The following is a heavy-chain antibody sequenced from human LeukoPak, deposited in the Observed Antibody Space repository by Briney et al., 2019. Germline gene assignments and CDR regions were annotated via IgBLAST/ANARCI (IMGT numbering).Heavy chain of an antibody. CDR3: AKALKVLDAFDI. Sequence: GGSLRLSCAASGFTFSSYGMHWVRQAPGKGLEWVAVISYDGSNKYYADSVKGRFTISRDNSKNTRYLQMNSLRAEDTAVYYCAKALKVLDAFDIWGQGTMVTVSS. J-gene: IGHJ3*02. V-gene: IGHV3-30*18. CDR2: ISYDGSNK. CDR1: GFTFSSYG.